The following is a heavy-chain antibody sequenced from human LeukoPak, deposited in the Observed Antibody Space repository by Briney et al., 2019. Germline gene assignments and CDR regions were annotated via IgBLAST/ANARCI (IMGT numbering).Heavy chain of an antibody. CDR3: ARGGLFNWNPGSRYYYYGMDV. J-gene: IGHJ6*04. CDR1: GGSFSGYY. V-gene: IGHV4-34*01. D-gene: IGHD1-1*01. CDR2: INHSGST. Sequence: SETLSLTCAVYGGSFSGYYWSWIRQPPGKGLEWIGEINHSGSTNYNPSLKSRVTISVDTSKNQFSLKLSSVTAADTAVYYCARGGLFNWNPGSRYYYYGMDVWGKGTTGTVSS.